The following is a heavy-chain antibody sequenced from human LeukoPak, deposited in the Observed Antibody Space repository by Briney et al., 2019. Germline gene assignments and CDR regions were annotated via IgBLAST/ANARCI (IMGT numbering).Heavy chain of an antibody. Sequence: PSETLSLTCTVSGGYISSSSYYWGWIRQPPGKGLEWIGSIYYSGSTYYNPSLKSRVTISVDTSKNQFSLKLSSVTAADTAVYYCASFHYDSSGYYYYYYYYMDVWGKGTTVTVSS. V-gene: IGHV4-39*07. D-gene: IGHD3-22*01. CDR3: ASFHYDSSGYYYYYYYYMDV. J-gene: IGHJ6*03. CDR2: IYYSGST. CDR1: GGYISSSSYY.